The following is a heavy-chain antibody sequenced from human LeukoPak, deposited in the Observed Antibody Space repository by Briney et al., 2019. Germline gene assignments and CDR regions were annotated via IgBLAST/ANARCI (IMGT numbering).Heavy chain of an antibody. CDR3: AKKPHASGNFGAFDI. CDR1: GFTFSNYG. J-gene: IGHJ3*02. V-gene: IGHV3-23*01. Sequence: GGSLRLSCAASGFTFSNYGMSWVRQVPGKGLEWVSGISGSGGSTFYADSVKGRFTISRDNSKNTLYLQMNSLRAEDTAIYYCAKKPHASGNFGAFDIWGQGTMVTVSS. CDR2: ISGSGGST. D-gene: IGHD3-10*01.